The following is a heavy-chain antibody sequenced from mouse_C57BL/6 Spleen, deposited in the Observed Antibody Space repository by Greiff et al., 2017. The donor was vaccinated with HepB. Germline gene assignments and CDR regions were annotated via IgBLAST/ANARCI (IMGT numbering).Heavy chain of an antibody. J-gene: IGHJ2*01. CDR1: GYTFTSYW. CDR3: ATSITTVFDY. V-gene: IGHV1-7*01. D-gene: IGHD1-1*01. CDR2: INPSSGYS. Sequence: VMLVESGAELAKPGASVKLSCKASGYTFTSYWMHWVKQRPGQGLEWIGYINPSSGYSKYNQKFKDKATLTADKSSSTAYMQLSSLTYEDSAVYYCATSITTVFDYWGQGTTLTVSS.